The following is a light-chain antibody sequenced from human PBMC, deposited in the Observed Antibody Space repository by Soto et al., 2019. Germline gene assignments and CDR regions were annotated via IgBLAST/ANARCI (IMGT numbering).Light chain of an antibody. CDR3: SSYTISNTLPFV. Sequence: QSVLTQPASVSGSPGQSITISCTGTRRDVGGYNYVSWYQQYPGKSPKLLIYEVTHRPSGFSNRFSGSKSGNTASLTISGLQAEDEADYYCSSYTISNTLPFVFGTGTKVTVL. V-gene: IGLV2-14*01. CDR2: EVT. J-gene: IGLJ1*01. CDR1: RRDVGGYNY.